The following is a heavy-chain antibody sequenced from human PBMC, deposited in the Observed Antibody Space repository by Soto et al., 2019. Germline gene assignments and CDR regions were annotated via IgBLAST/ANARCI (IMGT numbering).Heavy chain of an antibody. CDR2: ISSNGGST. Sequence: GGSLRLSCAASGFTFRTYTMHWVRQAPGKGLEYVSAISSNGGSTYYANSVKGRFTISRDNSKNTLYLQMGSLRAEDMAVYYCARGLYYYDSSGYWGYWGQGTLVTVSS. V-gene: IGHV3-64*01. D-gene: IGHD3-22*01. CDR3: ARGLYYYDSSGYWGY. CDR1: GFTFRTYT. J-gene: IGHJ4*02.